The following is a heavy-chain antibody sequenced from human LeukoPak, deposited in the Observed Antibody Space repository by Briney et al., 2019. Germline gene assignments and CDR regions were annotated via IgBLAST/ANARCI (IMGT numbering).Heavy chain of an antibody. V-gene: IGHV3-30*03. CDR3: ARGCSSGWYGDWFDP. CDR2: ISSDGSNK. J-gene: IGHJ5*02. CDR1: GFTFSTYG. Sequence: PGGSLRLSCAASGFTFSTYGMHWVRQAPGKGLEWVAVISSDGSNKYYADSVKGRFTISRDNSKNTLYLQMNSLRAEDTAVYYCARGCSSGWYGDWFDPWGQGTLVTVSS. D-gene: IGHD6-19*01.